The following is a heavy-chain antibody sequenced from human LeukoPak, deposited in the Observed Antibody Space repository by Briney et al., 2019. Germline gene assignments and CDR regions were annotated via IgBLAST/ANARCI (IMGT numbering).Heavy chain of an antibody. V-gene: IGHV4-38-2*02. D-gene: IGHD6-6*01. CDR2: IYHSGIT. J-gene: IGHJ5*02. CDR1: AYSISSGYY. Sequence: ASETLSLTCTVSAYSISSGYYWGWIRQPPGKGLEWIGTIYHSGITYYSPSLKSRVTISVDTSRNQFSLNLTSVTAADTAVYYCARDLDKYPYNWFDPWGQGTLATVSS. CDR3: ARDLDKYPYNWFDP.